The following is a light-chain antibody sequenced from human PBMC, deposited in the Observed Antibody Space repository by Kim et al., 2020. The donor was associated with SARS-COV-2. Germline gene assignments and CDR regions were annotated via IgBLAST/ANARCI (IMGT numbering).Light chain of an antibody. V-gene: IGKV1-39*01. CDR2: SAS. Sequence: IQMTQSPSSLSASVGDRVNITCRADQSITNDLNWYQQKPGKVPNVLIYSASSLQGGVPSRFSGSGSGTDFTLTISSLQPEDFASYYCQQTYSLPLTFGGGTKVDIK. CDR1: QSITND. J-gene: IGKJ4*01. CDR3: QQTYSLPLT.